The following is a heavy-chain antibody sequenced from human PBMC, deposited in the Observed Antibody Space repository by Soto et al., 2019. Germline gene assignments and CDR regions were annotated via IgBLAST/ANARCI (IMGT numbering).Heavy chain of an antibody. V-gene: IGHV3-11*01. CDR3: AGAWKFLRYYFDP. Sequence: GSLRLSCAASGFTFSDYYMSWIRQAPGKGLEWVSYISSSGSTIYYADSVKGRFTISRDNAKNSLYLQMNSLRAEDTAVYYCAGAWKFLRYYFDPWGQGTLVTVSS. D-gene: IGHD1-1*01. CDR1: GFTFSDYY. J-gene: IGHJ4*02. CDR2: ISSSGSTI.